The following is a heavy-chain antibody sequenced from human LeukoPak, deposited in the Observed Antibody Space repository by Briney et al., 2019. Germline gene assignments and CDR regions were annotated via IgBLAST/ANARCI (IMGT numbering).Heavy chain of an antibody. CDR3: AKDYYGSGSYYGPLFDY. V-gene: IGHV3-9*01. CDR2: ISWNSGSI. J-gene: IGHJ4*02. D-gene: IGHD3-10*01. Sequence: GGSLRLSCAASGFTFDDHVMHWVRQAPGKGLEWVSGISWNSGSIGYADSVKGRFTISRDNAKNSLYLQMNSLRAEDTALYYCAKDYYGSGSYYGPLFDYWGQGTLVTVSS. CDR1: GFTFDDHV.